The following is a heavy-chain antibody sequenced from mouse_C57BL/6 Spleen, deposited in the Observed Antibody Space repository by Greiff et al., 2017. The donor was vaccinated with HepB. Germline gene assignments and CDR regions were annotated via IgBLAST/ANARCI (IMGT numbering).Heavy chain of an antibody. D-gene: IGHD1-1*02. CDR1: GYTFTSYW. CDR3: ARGGLGNYAMDY. J-gene: IGHJ4*01. Sequence: QVQLQQPGAELVMPGASVKLSCKASGYTFTSYWMHWVKQRPGQGLEWIGEIDPSDSYTNYNQKFKGKSTLTVDKSSSTAYMQLSSLTSEDSAVYYCARGGLGNYAMDYWGQRTSVTVSS. V-gene: IGHV1-69*01. CDR2: IDPSDSYT.